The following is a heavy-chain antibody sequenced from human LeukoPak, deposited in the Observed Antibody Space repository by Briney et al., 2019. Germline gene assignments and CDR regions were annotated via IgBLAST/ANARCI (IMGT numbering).Heavy chain of an antibody. CDR3: ARQISSGSHFDY. V-gene: IGHV4-59*08. CDR2: IYYSGST. J-gene: IGHJ4*02. CDR1: GGSISSYY. D-gene: IGHD3-10*01. Sequence: SETLSLTCTVSGGSISSYYWSWIRQPPGKGLGWIGYIYYSGSTNYNPSLKSRVTISVDTSKNQFSLKLSSVTAADTAVYYCARQISSGSHFDYWGQGTLVTVSS.